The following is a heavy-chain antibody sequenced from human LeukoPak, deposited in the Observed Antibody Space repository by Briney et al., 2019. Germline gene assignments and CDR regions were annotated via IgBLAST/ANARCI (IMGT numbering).Heavy chain of an antibody. CDR3: ARGGGKGYGYGGSGFDY. Sequence: GGSLRLSCAASGFTLSSYWMSWVREAPGKGLEWVANIKQDGSEKYYADSVKGRFTISRDNAKNSLYLQMNSLRAEDTAVYYCARGGGKGYGYGGSGFDYWGQGTLVTVSS. V-gene: IGHV3-7*01. CDR1: GFTLSSYW. CDR2: IKQDGSEK. J-gene: IGHJ4*02. D-gene: IGHD5-18*01.